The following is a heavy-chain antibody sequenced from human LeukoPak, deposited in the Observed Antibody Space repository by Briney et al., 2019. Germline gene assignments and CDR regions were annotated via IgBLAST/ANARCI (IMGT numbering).Heavy chain of an antibody. V-gene: IGHV4-39*01. D-gene: IGHD1-1*01. CDR1: AGSISSSNDC. CDR2: FYYGGST. CDR3: TRRRAGRLYNWFDP. J-gene: IGHJ5*02. Sequence: SETLSLTCTVSAGSISSSNDCWDWIRQPPGRGLEWIASFYYGGSTYYNPSLKSRVTISADTSKNQVSLKLRSVTAADTALYYCTRRRAGRLYNWFDPWGQGTLVTVSS.